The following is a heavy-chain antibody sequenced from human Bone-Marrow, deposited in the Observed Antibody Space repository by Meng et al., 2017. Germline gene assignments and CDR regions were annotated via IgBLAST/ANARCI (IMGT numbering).Heavy chain of an antibody. CDR2: INPKSGDT. J-gene: IGHJ4*02. V-gene: IGHV1-2*06. Sequence: QVQLVQSGAEVKKPGALVKVSCKPSGYNFPAYYIHWVRRDPGQWLEWMGRINPKSGDTHYAQKFQARVTMTGDTSISTAYMELSGLRSDDTAMYYCARDEDISAAGKLFGDYWGQGTLVTVSS. D-gene: IGHD6-25*01. CDR1: GYNFPAYY. CDR3: ARDEDISAAGKLFGDY.